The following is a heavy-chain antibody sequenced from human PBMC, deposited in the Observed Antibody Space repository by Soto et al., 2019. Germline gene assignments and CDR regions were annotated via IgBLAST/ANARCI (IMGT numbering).Heavy chain of an antibody. D-gene: IGHD6-13*01. J-gene: IGHJ5*02. CDR3: ARHVSRHFSKQQPYNWFDP. V-gene: IGHV4-39*01. Sequence: QLQLQESGPGLVKPSETLSLTCTVSGGSISSSSYYWGWIRQPPGKGLEWIGSIYYSGSTYYNPSLKSRVTISVDTSKNQFSLKLSSVTAADTAVYYCARHVSRHFSKQQPYNWFDPWGQGTLVTVSS. CDR2: IYYSGST. CDR1: GGSISSSSYY.